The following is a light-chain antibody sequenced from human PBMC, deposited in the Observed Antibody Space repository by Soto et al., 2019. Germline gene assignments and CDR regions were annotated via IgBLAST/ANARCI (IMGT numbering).Light chain of an antibody. CDR1: QNIGNW. Sequence: DIQMTQSPSTLSASVGDRVTITCRASQNIGNWLAWYQQKPGKTPDLLIYDASSLESGVPLGFSGSGSGTEFTLTISSLQTDDSATYYCQQYNDEPWTFGQGTKVEIK. CDR2: DAS. V-gene: IGKV1-5*01. CDR3: QQYNDEPWT. J-gene: IGKJ1*01.